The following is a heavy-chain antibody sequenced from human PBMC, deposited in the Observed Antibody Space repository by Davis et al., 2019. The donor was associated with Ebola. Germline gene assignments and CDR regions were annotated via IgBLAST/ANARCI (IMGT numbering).Heavy chain of an antibody. CDR2: ISSSSSYI. V-gene: IGHV3-21*01. Sequence: GGSLRLSCAASGFTFSSNSMNWVRQAPGKGLEWVSFISSSSSYIYYADSVKGRFTVSRDNAKNSLYLQMNSLRAEDTAVYYCARGASITRRVDYYYYGMDVWGQGTTVTVSS. CDR1: GFTFSSNS. J-gene: IGHJ6*02. D-gene: IGHD3-10*01. CDR3: ARGASITRRVDYYYYGMDV.